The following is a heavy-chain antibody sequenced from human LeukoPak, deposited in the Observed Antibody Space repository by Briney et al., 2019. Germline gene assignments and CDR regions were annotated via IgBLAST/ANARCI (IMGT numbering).Heavy chain of an antibody. CDR1: GYTLTELS. CDR3: ARGNEGGSGSYYIIDY. D-gene: IGHD3-10*01. J-gene: IGHJ4*02. CDR2: FDPEDGET. Sequence: ASVKVSCKVSGYTLTELSMHWVRQAPGKGLEWMGGFDPEDGETIYAQKFQGRVTMTEDTSTDTAYMELSSLRSDDTAVYYCARGNEGGSGSYYIIDYWGQGTLVTVSS. V-gene: IGHV1-24*01.